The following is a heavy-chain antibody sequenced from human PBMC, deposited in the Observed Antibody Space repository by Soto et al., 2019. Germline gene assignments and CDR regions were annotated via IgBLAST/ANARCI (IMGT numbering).Heavy chain of an antibody. CDR1: GYTFTRYN. D-gene: IGHD3-22*01. CDR2: IIPSSGSA. Sequence: ASVKVSCKASGYTFTRYNVHWVRQAPGQGLEWMGIIIPSSGSASYAQKFQGRITMTRDTSTSTVNMELSSLTSEDTAVYYCVRDRSVNCYDRSGYIYYFDSWGQGTLVTVSS. CDR3: VRDRSVNCYDRSGYIYYFDS. V-gene: IGHV1-46*01. J-gene: IGHJ4*02.